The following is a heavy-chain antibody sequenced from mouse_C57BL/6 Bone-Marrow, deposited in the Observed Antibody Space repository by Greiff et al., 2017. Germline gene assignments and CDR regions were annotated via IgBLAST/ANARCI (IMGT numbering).Heavy chain of an antibody. D-gene: IGHD1-1*01. CDR3: SHYCCSNYDYFDY. CDR1: GYTFTSYW. V-gene: IGHV1-55*01. Sequence: VQLQQPGAELVKPGASVKMSCKASGYTFTSYWITWVKQRPGQGLEWIGDIYPGSGSTNYNETLKSKVTLTVDTASSTHLLQLSRLTSEDTAVYYCSHYCCSNYDYFDYWGQGTTLTVSS. J-gene: IGHJ2*01. CDR2: IYPGSGST.